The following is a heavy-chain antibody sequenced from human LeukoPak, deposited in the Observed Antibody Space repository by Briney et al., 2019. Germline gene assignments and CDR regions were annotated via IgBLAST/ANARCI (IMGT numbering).Heavy chain of an antibody. D-gene: IGHD5-18*01. CDR1: GFTFSNYD. CDR3: TKNTGQTSGYSYGYDY. J-gene: IGHJ4*02. V-gene: IGHV3-23*01. CDR2: ISDSGGST. Sequence: PGGSLRLSCAASGFTFSNYDMSWVRQAPGKGLEWVSSISDSGGSTYYADSVKGRFTISRDNSKNTLYLQMNSLRAEDTAIYYCTKNTGQTSGYSYGYDYWGQGTLVTVSS.